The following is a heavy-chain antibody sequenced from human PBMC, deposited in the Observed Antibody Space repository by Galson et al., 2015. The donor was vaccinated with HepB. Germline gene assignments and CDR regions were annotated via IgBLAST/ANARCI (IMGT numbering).Heavy chain of an antibody. J-gene: IGHJ2*01. V-gene: IGHV3-21*01. CDR3: ARDRVEQQLVSYFDL. CDR1: GFTFSSYS. CDR2: ISSSSSYI. Sequence: SLRLSCAASGFTFSSYSMNWVRQAPGKGLEWVSSISSSSSYIYYADSVKGRFTISRDNAKNSLYLQMNSLRAEDTAVYYCARDRVEQQLVSYFDLRGRGTLVTVSS. D-gene: IGHD6-13*01.